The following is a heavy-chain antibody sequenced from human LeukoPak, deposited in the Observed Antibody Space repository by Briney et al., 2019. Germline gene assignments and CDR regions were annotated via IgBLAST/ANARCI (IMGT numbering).Heavy chain of an antibody. V-gene: IGHV3-9*03. D-gene: IGHD6-6*01. CDR2: ISWNSGSI. CDR1: GFTFDDYA. J-gene: IGHJ4*02. CDR3: ARAYSSSSYFDY. Sequence: PGGSLRLSRAASGFTFDDYAMHWVRQAPGKGLEWVSGISWNSGSIGYADSVKGRFTISRDNAKNSLYLQMNSLRAEDMALYYCARAYSSSSYFDYWGQGTLFTVSS.